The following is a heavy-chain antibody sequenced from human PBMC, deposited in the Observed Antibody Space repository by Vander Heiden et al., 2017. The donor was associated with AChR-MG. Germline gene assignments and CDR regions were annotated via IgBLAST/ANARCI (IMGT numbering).Heavy chain of an antibody. D-gene: IGHD1-1*01. CDR2: ISYDSIRK. CDR3: AKESNWRSGGAFDV. CDR1: QIRCSGDG. Sequence: QVPRVESGGGVVQPGRAPRLPCAATQIRCSGDGIHCVRQAPGKGLEWLAVISYDSIRKYYGESVKGRFTISRDTSKNTLYLKMNSLRPEDTAVYYCAKESNWRSGGAFDVWGQGTMVIVSS. V-gene: IGHV3-30*18. J-gene: IGHJ3*01.